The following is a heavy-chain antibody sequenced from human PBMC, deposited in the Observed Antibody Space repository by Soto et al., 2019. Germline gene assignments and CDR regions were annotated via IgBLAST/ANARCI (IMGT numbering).Heavy chain of an antibody. D-gene: IGHD3-22*01. CDR1: GYSFATSG. CDR3: ARAGQYDDSSGYGD. V-gene: IGHV1-18*01. J-gene: IGHJ4*01. Sequence: QVKLVQSGTEVKKPGASMKVSCKASGYSFATSGISWVRQAPGQGLELMGWISAYNGNTNYDQKLQDRIIMTTATSTSTVHLELRSLRSDDTAVYYCARAGQYDDSSGYGDWGDGTLVTVSS. CDR2: ISAYNGNT.